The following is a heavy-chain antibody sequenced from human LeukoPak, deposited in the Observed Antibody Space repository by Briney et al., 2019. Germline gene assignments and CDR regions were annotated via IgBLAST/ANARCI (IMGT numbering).Heavy chain of an antibody. CDR3: ARRLDIVVSIAFDI. D-gene: IGHD5-12*01. Sequence: GASVKVSCKASGGTFSSYAISWVRQAPGQGLEWMGGIIPIFGTANYAQKFQGRVTITADESTSTAYMELRSLRSDDTAVYYCARRLDIVVSIAFDIWGQGTMVTVSS. CDR2: IIPIFGTA. CDR1: GGTFSSYA. V-gene: IGHV1-69*13. J-gene: IGHJ3*02.